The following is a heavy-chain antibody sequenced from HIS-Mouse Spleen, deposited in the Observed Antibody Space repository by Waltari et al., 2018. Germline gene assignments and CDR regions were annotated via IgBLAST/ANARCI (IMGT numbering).Heavy chain of an antibody. CDR1: GFTFSSYG. D-gene: IGHD2-15*01. CDR3: AKVQGGDIVVATPRVDP. Sequence: QVQLVESGGGVVQPGRSLRLSCAASGFTFSSYGMHWVRQAPGKGLEWVAVISKDGSNKYYADSVKGRFTISRDNSKNTLYLQMNSLRAEDTAVYYCAKVQGGDIVVATPRVDPWGQGTLVTVSS. J-gene: IGHJ5*02. CDR2: ISKDGSNK. V-gene: IGHV3-30*18.